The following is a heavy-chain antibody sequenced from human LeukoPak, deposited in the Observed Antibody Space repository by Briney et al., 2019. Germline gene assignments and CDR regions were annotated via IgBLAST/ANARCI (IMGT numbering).Heavy chain of an antibody. D-gene: IGHD3-16*01. CDR1: GFTFSSYS. CDR2: ISSSSSYI. J-gene: IGHJ4*02. Sequence: GGSLRLSCAASGFTFSSYSMNWVRQAPGKGLEWVSSISSSSSYIYYADSMKGRFTISRDNAKNSLYLQMNSLRAEDTAVYYCARTALGGDVDYWGQGTLVTVSS. V-gene: IGHV3-21*01. CDR3: ARTALGGDVDY.